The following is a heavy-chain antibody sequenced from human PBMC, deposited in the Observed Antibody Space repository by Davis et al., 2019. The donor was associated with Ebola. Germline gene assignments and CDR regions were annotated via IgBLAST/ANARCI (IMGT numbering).Heavy chain of an antibody. CDR3: GRSDQ. V-gene: IGHV4-34*01. CDR1: GGSFSGYY. CDR2: INYSGST. J-gene: IGHJ4*02. D-gene: IGHD2-21*01. Sequence: SQTLSLTCAVYGGSFSGYYWTWIRQPPGKGLEWIGEINYSGSTNYNPSLKSRVTISVDTSKNQFSLKLSSVTAEDTAVYYCGRSDQWGQGTLVTVSS.